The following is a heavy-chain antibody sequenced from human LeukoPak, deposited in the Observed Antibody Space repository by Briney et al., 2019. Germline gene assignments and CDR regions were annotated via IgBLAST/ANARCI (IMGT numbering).Heavy chain of an antibody. V-gene: IGHV1-69*13. CDR2: IIPIFGTA. CDR3: AGGITMIHDFDY. CDR1: GGTFSSYA. D-gene: IGHD3-22*01. J-gene: IGHJ4*02. Sequence: SVKVSCKASGGTFSSYAISWVRQAPGQGLEWMGGIIPIFGTANYAQKFQGRVTITADESTSTAYMELSSLRSEDTAVYYCAGGITMIHDFDYWGQGTLVTVSS.